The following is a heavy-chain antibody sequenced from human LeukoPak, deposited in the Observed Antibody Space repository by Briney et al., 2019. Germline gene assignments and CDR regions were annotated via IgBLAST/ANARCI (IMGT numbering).Heavy chain of an antibody. D-gene: IGHD3-10*01. Sequence: GGSLRLSCAASGFTFSSYSMTWVRQAPGKGLEWVSSISSSSSYIYYADSVKGRFTISRDNAKNSLYLQMNSLRAEDTAVYCCARDYYGSGSYSRGDAFDIWGQGTMVTVSS. V-gene: IGHV3-21*01. J-gene: IGHJ3*02. CDR1: GFTFSSYS. CDR3: ARDYYGSGSYSRGDAFDI. CDR2: ISSSSSYI.